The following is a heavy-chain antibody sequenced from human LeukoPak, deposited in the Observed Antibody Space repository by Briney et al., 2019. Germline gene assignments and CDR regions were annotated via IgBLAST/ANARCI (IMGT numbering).Heavy chain of an antibody. CDR2: IYSDGST. Sequence: GGSLRLSCAASGFIVSSNYMSWVRQAPGKGLEWVSIIYSDGSTYYADSVKGRFTISRDNFKNILYFDMNSLRVEDTAVYYCARDRRDGYTYYFDYWGQGTLVTVSS. CDR1: GFIVSSNY. D-gene: IGHD5-24*01. V-gene: IGHV3-53*01. CDR3: ARDRRDGYTYYFDY. J-gene: IGHJ4*02.